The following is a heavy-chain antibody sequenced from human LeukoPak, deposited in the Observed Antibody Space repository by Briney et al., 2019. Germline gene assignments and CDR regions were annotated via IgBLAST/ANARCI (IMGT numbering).Heavy chain of an antibody. D-gene: IGHD1-26*01. CDR2: IYYSGST. V-gene: IGHV4-39*07. J-gene: IGHJ4*02. Sequence: SETLSLTCTVSGGSISSSSYYCGWIRQPPGKGLEWIGSIYYSGSTYYNPSLKSRVTISVDTSKNQFSLKLSSVTAADTAVYYCARGMYSGSYSALGYWGQGTLVTVSS. CDR1: GGSISSSSYY. CDR3: ARGMYSGSYSALGY.